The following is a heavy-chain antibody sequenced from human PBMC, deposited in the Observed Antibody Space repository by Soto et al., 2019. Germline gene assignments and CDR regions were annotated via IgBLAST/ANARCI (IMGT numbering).Heavy chain of an antibody. CDR1: GFTVSSNY. V-gene: IGHV3-53*01. CDR3: ATVNMRAWFDP. CDR2: IYSGGST. J-gene: IGHJ5*02. D-gene: IGHD4-17*01. Sequence: EVQLVESGGGLIQPGGSLRLSCAASGFTVSSNYMSWIRQAPGKGLEWVSVIYSGGSTYYADSVKGRFTISRDKSKNTLYLQMNRRRAEDTAVYYCATVNMRAWFDPWGQGTLVTVS.